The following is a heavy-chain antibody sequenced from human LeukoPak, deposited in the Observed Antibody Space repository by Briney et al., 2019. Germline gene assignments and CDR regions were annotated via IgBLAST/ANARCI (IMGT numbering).Heavy chain of an antibody. CDR2: MNPNSGNT. J-gene: IGHJ6*03. D-gene: IGHD3/OR15-3a*01. CDR3: ARALSWTTESYYYMDV. CDR1: GHTFTSYD. V-gene: IGHV1-8*01. Sequence: GASVKVSCKASGHTFTSYDINWVRQATGQGLEWMGWMNPNSGNTGYAQKFQGRVTMTKNTSITTGYMELSSLRSEDTAVYYCARALSWTTESYYYMDVWGKGTTVTVSS.